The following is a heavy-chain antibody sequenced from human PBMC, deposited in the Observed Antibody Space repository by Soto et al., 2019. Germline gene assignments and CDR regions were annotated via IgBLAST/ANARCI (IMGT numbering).Heavy chain of an antibody. Sequence: EVQLLESGGGLVQPGGSLRLSCAASGFTFSSYAMSWVRQAPGKGLEWVSAISGSGGSTYYADSVKGRFTISRDNSKNTMYRQINSLRAEDTAVYYCASRSSGWYCDYWGQGTLVTVSS. D-gene: IGHD6-19*01. CDR1: GFTFSSYA. V-gene: IGHV3-23*01. J-gene: IGHJ4*02. CDR2: ISGSGGST. CDR3: ASRSSGWYCDY.